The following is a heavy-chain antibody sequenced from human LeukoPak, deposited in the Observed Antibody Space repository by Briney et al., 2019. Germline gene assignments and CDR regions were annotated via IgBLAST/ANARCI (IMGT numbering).Heavy chain of an antibody. D-gene: IGHD1-1*01. CDR1: GGSISSYY. V-gene: IGHV4-59*01. Sequence: PSETLSLTCTVSGGSISSYYWSWIRQPPGKGLEWIGYIYYSGSTNYNPSLKSRVTISVDTSKNQFSLKLSSVTAAVTAVYYCARKGTAGSYPDWGQGTLVTVSS. J-gene: IGHJ4*02. CDR3: ARKGTAGSYPD. CDR2: IYYSGST.